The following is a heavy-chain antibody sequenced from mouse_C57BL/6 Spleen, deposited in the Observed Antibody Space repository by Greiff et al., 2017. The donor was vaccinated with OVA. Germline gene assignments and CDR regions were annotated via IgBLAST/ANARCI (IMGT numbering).Heavy chain of an antibody. CDR1: GYTFTSYW. Sequence: QVQLQQPGAELVRPGSSVKLSCKASGYTFTSYWMDWVKQRPGQGLEWIGNIYPSDSETHYNQKFKDKATLTVDKSSSTAYMQLSSLTSEDSAVYYCARSGTAQAFAYWGQGTLVTVSA. V-gene: IGHV1-61*01. CDR2: IYPSDSET. D-gene: IGHD3-2*02. J-gene: IGHJ3*01. CDR3: ARSGTAQAFAY.